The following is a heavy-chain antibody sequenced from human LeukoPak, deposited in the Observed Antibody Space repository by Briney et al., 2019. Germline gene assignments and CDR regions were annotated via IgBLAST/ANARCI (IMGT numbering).Heavy chain of an antibody. CDR1: GYTFTGYH. CDR3: ARVRVVSYGYYDL. J-gene: IGHJ2*01. V-gene: IGHV1-2*02. Sequence: ASVKVSCKASGYTFTGYHMHWVRQAPGQGLEWMGWINPNSGGTDYAQRFQGRVTMTRDTSISTAYMELSRLRSDDTAVYYCARVRVVSYGYYDLWGRGTLVTVSS. D-gene: IGHD3-16*01. CDR2: INPNSGGT.